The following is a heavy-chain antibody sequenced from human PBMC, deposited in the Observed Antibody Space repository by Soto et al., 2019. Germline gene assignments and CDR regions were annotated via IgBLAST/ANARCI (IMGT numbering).Heavy chain of an antibody. J-gene: IGHJ4*02. V-gene: IGHV2-5*01. CDR1: GFSLSTSGVG. CDR2: IYWNDDK. Sequence: SGPTLVKPTQTLTLTCTFSGFSLSTSGVGVGWIRQPPGKALEWLALIYWNDDKRYSPSLKSRLTITKDTSKNQVVLTMTNMDPVDTATYYCAHIAVAGKELYYFDYWGQGTLVTVSS. CDR3: AHIAVAGKELYYFDY. D-gene: IGHD6-19*01.